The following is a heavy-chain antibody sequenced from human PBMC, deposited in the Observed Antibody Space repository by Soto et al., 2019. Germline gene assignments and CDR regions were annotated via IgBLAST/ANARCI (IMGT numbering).Heavy chain of an antibody. J-gene: IGHJ3*02. Sequence: GGALRLSCSDSGFTFSNAWMSWVRQAPGKGLEWVGRIKSKTDGGTTDYAAPVKGRFTISRDDSKNTLYLQMNSLKTEDTAVYYCTTDLPFDDFWSDMSPAHDAFDIWGQGTMVPVSS. CDR3: TTDLPFDDFWSDMSPAHDAFDI. CDR1: GFTFSNAW. D-gene: IGHD3-3*01. V-gene: IGHV3-15*01. CDR2: IKSKTDGGTT.